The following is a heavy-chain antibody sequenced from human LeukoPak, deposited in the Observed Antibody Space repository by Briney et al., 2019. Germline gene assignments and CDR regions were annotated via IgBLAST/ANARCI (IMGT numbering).Heavy chain of an antibody. Sequence: PGMSLRLSCVASGFTFSNYGMHWVRRAPGKGLEWVAGIPYDGDNKHYADSVKGRFTISRDNSKNTLYQQMSSLRAEDRAAYYCVKGRNYFGSESELDVWGQGTPVTVSS. D-gene: IGHD3-10*01. CDR2: IPYDGDNK. J-gene: IGHJ6*02. CDR3: VKGRNYFGSESELDV. V-gene: IGHV3-30*18. CDR1: GFTFSNYG.